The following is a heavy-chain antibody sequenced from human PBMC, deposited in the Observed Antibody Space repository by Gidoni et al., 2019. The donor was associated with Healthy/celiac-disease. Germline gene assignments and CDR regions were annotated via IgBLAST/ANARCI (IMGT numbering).Heavy chain of an antibody. J-gene: IGHJ4*02. D-gene: IGHD5-12*01. Sequence: EVQLVESGGGLVKPGGSLRLSCAASGFTFSSYSMNWVRQAPGKGLGWVSSISSSSSYIYYADSVKGRFTISRDNAKNSLYLQMNSLRAEDTAVYYCAREVPSTLGEWLRRTNRVDYWGQGTLVTVSS. CDR1: GFTFSSYS. V-gene: IGHV3-21*01. CDR2: ISSSSSYI. CDR3: AREVPSTLGEWLRRTNRVDY.